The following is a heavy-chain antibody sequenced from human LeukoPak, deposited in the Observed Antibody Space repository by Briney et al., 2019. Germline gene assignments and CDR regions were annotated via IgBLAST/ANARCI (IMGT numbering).Heavy chain of an antibody. Sequence: ASVKVSCKASGYTFTSYYMHWVRQAPGQGLEWMGIINPSGGSTSYAQKFQGRVTMTRDMSTSTVYMELSSLRSDDTAVYYCARTPPPTIVGAHYFDYWGQGTLVTVSS. D-gene: IGHD1-26*01. CDR1: GYTFTSYY. J-gene: IGHJ4*02. CDR3: ARTPPPTIVGAHYFDY. CDR2: INPSGGST. V-gene: IGHV1-46*01.